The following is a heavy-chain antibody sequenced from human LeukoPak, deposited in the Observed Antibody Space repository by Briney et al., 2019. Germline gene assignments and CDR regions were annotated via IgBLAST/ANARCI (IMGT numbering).Heavy chain of an antibody. Sequence: PGGSLRLSCAASGFTFSNAWMSWVRQAPGKGLEWVGRIKSKTDGGTTDYAAPVKGRFTISRDDSKNTLYLQMNSLKTEDTAVYYCTTPYNWNDVGGDDYWGQGTLVTVSS. J-gene: IGHJ4*02. CDR3: TTPYNWNDVGGDDY. V-gene: IGHV3-15*01. CDR1: GFTFSNAW. D-gene: IGHD1-20*01. CDR2: IKSKTDGGTT.